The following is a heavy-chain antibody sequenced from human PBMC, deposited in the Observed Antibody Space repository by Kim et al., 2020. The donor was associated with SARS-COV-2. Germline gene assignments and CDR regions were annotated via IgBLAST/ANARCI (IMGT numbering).Heavy chain of an antibody. Sequence: GGSLRLSCAASGFTVSGSYMSWVRQAPGKGLEWVSIIYSGGNTNYADSVKGRFTISRDNSKNTLYLQMNSLRPEDTAVYYCARDRAGLTSFDYWGQGTLVTVSS. CDR3: ARDRAGLTSFDY. D-gene: IGHD1-20*01. CDR2: IYSGGNT. J-gene: IGHJ4*02. CDR1: GFTVSGSY. V-gene: IGHV3-53*01.